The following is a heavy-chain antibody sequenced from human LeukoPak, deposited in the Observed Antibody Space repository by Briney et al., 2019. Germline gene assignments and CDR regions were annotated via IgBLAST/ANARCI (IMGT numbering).Heavy chain of an antibody. D-gene: IGHD2-15*01. Sequence: GGSLRLSCAASGFTFSSYAMTWVRQAPGKGLEWVSAISGSAEHTYYADSVKGRLTISRDTSKHTLYLQMNNLRVEDTAVYYCAKGVVAATRPPYYYYPMDVWGQGTTVTVSS. V-gene: IGHV3-23*01. CDR1: GFTFSSYA. CDR3: AKGVVAATRPPYYYYPMDV. J-gene: IGHJ6*02. CDR2: ISGSAEHT.